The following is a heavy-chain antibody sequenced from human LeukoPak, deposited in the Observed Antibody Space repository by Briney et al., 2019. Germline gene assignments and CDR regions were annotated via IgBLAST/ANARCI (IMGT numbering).Heavy chain of an antibody. V-gene: IGHV1-46*01. Sequence: ASVKVSCKPSGYTFTSYYMHWVRPAPGQGLEWMGIINPSGGSTSYAQKFQGRVTMTTDTSPSTAYVELRSLRSDDTAVDFCAREVYYDSSSYSDYWGQGTLVTVSS. CDR3: AREVYYDSSSYSDY. J-gene: IGHJ4*02. CDR2: INPSGGST. D-gene: IGHD3-22*01. CDR1: GYTFTSYY.